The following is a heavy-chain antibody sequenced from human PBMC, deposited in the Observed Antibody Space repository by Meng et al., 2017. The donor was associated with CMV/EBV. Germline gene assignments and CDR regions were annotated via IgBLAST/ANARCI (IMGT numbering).Heavy chain of an antibody. J-gene: IGHJ6*02. D-gene: IGHD3-10*01. Sequence: GESLKISCAASGFTFSNAWMSWARQAPGKGLEWVGRIKSKTDGGTTDYAAPVKGRFTISRDDSKNTLYLQMNSLKTEDTAVYYCTTGLTMVRGVITYYYYYGMDVWGQGTTVTVSS. CDR3: TTGLTMVRGVITYYYYYGMDV. V-gene: IGHV3-15*01. CDR1: GFTFSNAW. CDR2: IKSKTDGGTT.